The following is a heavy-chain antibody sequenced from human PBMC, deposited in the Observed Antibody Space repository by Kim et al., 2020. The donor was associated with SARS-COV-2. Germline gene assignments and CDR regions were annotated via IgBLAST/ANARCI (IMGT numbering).Heavy chain of an antibody. Sequence: GGSLRLSCAASGFTFSSYWMSWVRQAPGKGLEWVANIKQDGSEKYYVDSVKGRFTISRDNAKNSLYLQMNSLRAEDTAVYYCAGSWYSIYFDYWGQGTLVTVSS. J-gene: IGHJ4*02. D-gene: IGHD6-13*01. CDR1: GFTFSSYW. CDR2: IKQDGSEK. CDR3: AGSWYSIYFDY. V-gene: IGHV3-7*03.